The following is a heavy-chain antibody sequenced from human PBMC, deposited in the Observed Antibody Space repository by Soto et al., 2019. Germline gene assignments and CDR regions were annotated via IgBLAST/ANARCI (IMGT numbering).Heavy chain of an antibody. CDR1: GFTFSSYA. Sequence: GGSLRLSCAASGFTFSSYAMSWVRQAPGKGLEWVSVISGSGTSTYYADSVKGRFTISRDNSKNTLYLQMNSLRAEDTAVYYCANRGSGSHFDYWGQGTLVTVSS. D-gene: IGHD1-26*01. CDR3: ANRGSGSHFDY. CDR2: ISGSGTST. V-gene: IGHV3-23*01. J-gene: IGHJ4*02.